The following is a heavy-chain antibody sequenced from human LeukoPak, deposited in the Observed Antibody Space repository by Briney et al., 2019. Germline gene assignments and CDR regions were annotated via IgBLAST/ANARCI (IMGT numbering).Heavy chain of an antibody. CDR2: IIPILVIA. CDR1: GGTFSSYT. D-gene: IGHD6-19*01. CDR3: ARSPTSYSSGWYGFSGAFDI. J-gene: IGHJ3*02. V-gene: IGHV1-69*02. Sequence: RASVKVSCKASGGTFSSYTISWVRQAPGQGLEWMGRIIPILVIANYAQKFQGRVTITADKSTSTAYMELSSLRSEDTAVYYCARSPTSYSSGWYGFSGAFDIWGQGTMVTVSS.